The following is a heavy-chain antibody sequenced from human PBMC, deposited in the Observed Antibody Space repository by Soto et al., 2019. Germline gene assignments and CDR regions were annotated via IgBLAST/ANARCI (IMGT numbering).Heavy chain of an antibody. D-gene: IGHD3-16*02. V-gene: IGHV1-8*01. CDR2: MNPSGRNT. CDR1: GLAFPIDD. Sequence: QVQLVQSGAEVKKPGASVQVSCKASGLAFPIDDIIWVRQTIGQGLEFMGWMNPSGRNTGYAQKFQGRATFTWNTPPSPGYLDLSGLGSEDKGGYYCARYRTKVPVAFDVWGQGTMVTVSS. CDR3: ARYRTKVPVAFDV. J-gene: IGHJ3*01.